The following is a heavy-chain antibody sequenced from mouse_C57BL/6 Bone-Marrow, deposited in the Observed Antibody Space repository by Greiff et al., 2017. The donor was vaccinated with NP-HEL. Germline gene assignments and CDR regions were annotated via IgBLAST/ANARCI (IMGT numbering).Heavy chain of an antibody. D-gene: IGHD2-5*01. J-gene: IGHJ1*03. CDR1: GYTFTSYW. CDR3: AGNSNWYFDV. V-gene: IGHV1-50*01. Sequence: QVQLQQSGAELVKPGASVKLSCKASGYTFTSYWMQWVKQRPGQGLEWIGEIDPSDSYTNYNQKFKGKATLTVDTSSSTAYMQLSSLTSEDSAVYYCAGNSNWYFDVWGTGTTVTVSS. CDR2: IDPSDSYT.